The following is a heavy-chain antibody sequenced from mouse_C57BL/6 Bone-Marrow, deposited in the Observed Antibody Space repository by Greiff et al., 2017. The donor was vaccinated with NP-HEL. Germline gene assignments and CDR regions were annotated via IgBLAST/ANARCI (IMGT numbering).Heavy chain of an antibody. CDR2: IYPRSGNT. J-gene: IGHJ4*01. CDR3: ARGRYYYAMDY. Sequence: QVQLQQSGAELARPGASVKLSCKASGYTFTSYGISWVKQRTGQGLEWIGEIYPRSGNTYYNEKFKGKATLTADKSSSTAYMELRSLTSDDSAVYFCARGRYYYAMDYWGQGTSVTVSS. V-gene: IGHV1-81*01. CDR1: GYTFTSYG.